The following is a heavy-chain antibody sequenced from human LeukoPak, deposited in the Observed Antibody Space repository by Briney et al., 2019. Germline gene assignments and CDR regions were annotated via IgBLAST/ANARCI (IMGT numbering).Heavy chain of an antibody. Sequence: GGSLRLSCAASGFTFDDYAMHWVRQAPGKGLEWVSLISWDGGSTYYADSVKGRFTISRDNAKNTLYLQMNSLRAEDTAVYYCAKAKGWFGELLAPYFDYWGQGTLVTVSS. J-gene: IGHJ4*02. CDR2: ISWDGGST. V-gene: IGHV3-43D*03. CDR3: AKAKGWFGELLAPYFDY. CDR1: GFTFDDYA. D-gene: IGHD3-10*01.